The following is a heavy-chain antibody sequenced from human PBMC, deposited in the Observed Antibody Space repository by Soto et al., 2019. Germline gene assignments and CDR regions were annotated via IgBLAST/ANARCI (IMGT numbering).Heavy chain of an antibody. CDR2: ISSNGGST. Sequence: GGSLRLSCAASGFTFSSYAMHWVRQAPGKGLEYVSAISSNGGSTYYANSVKGRFTISRDNSKNTLYLQMGSLRAEDMAVYYCAREDDYGDYGGFDYWGQGTLVTVSS. J-gene: IGHJ4*02. V-gene: IGHV3-64*01. D-gene: IGHD4-17*01. CDR3: AREDDYGDYGGFDY. CDR1: GFTFSSYA.